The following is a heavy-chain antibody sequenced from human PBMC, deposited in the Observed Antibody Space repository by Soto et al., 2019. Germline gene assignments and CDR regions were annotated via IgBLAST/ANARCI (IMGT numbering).Heavy chain of an antibody. Sequence: GGSLRLSCEASGFAFSASGMHWVRQAPGKRPEWVAVISSDGSDKYYAGSVKGRFTISRDNSKNTLYLQMNSLRTEDTAVYYCAKDTRNTAMVMAYWGQGALVTVS. D-gene: IGHD5-18*01. J-gene: IGHJ4*02. CDR1: GFAFSASG. CDR3: AKDTRNTAMVMAY. V-gene: IGHV3-30*18. CDR2: ISSDGSDK.